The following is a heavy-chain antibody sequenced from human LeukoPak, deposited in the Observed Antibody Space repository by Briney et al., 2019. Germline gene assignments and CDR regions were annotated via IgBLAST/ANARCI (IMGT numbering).Heavy chain of an antibody. CDR3: ARSRSGTYYNADV. CDR2: ISNSGNTI. CDR1: GFTFSSYD. Sequence: GGSMRLSCAAFGFTFSSYDMTWVRQAPGKGLEWVSYISNSGNTIYYADSVKGRFTISRDNSLYLQMNSLRAEDTAVYYCARSRSGTYYNADVWGKGTTVTISS. J-gene: IGHJ6*04. V-gene: IGHV3-48*03. D-gene: IGHD3-10*01.